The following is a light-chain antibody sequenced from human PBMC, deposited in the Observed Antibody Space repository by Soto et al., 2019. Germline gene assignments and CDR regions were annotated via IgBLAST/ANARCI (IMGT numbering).Light chain of an antibody. CDR3: MQGTHWPPYT. CDR1: QSLAYIDGNTY. V-gene: IGKV2-30*01. CDR2: QVS. Sequence: DVVMTQSPLSLPVTLGQPASISCRSSQSLAYIDGNTYLNWFHQRPGQSPRRLIYQVSNRDSGVPDRFSGSGSGTDFTLKTSRVEADDVGVYYFMQGTHWPPYTFGQGTNLEIK. J-gene: IGKJ2*01.